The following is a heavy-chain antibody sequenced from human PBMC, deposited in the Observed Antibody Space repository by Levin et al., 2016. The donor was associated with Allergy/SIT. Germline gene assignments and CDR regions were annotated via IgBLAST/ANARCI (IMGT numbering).Heavy chain of an antibody. J-gene: IGHJ5*02. CDR2: IDPSDSYT. Sequence: GESLKISCKGSGYSFTSYWISWVRQMPGKGLEWMGRIDPSDSYTNYSPSFQGHVTISADKSISTAYLQWSSLKASDTAMYYCARPGYSSSWYGGAGYNWFRPLGPGNPGHRLL. CDR1: GYSFTSYW. V-gene: IGHV5-10-1*01. CDR3: ARPGYSSSWYGGAGYNWFRP. D-gene: IGHD6-13*01.